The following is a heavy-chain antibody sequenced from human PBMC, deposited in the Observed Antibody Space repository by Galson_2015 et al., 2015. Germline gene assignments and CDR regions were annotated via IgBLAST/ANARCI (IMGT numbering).Heavy chain of an antibody. Sequence: SLRLSCAASGFTFSRHAMHWVRQAPGKGLEWVSLTSYDGNNKYYADSVKGRFTISRDNSENTLSLQMNSLRAEDTAVYYCARDRITFGGVIVPWEYYFDFWGQGTLVTVSS. CDR2: TSYDGNNK. J-gene: IGHJ4*02. D-gene: IGHD3-16*02. V-gene: IGHV3-30*01. CDR1: GFTFSRHA. CDR3: ARDRITFGGVIVPWEYYFDF.